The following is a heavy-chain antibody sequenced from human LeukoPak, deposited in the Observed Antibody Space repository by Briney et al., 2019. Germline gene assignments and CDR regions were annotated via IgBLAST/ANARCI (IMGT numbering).Heavy chain of an antibody. CDR3: ARGRVYGPFWGPYGMDV. Sequence: SPSETLSLTCAVYGGSFSGYYWSWIRQPPGKGLEWIGEINHSGSTNYNPSLKSRVTISVDTSKNQFSLKLSSVTAADTAVYYCARGRVYGPFWGPYGMDVWGQGTTVTVSS. CDR1: GGSFSGYY. V-gene: IGHV4-34*01. CDR2: INHSGST. J-gene: IGHJ6*02. D-gene: IGHD3-16*01.